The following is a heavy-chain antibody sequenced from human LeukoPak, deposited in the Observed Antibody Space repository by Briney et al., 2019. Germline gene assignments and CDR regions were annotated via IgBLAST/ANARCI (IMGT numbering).Heavy chain of an antibody. J-gene: IGHJ4*02. V-gene: IGHV3-7*01. D-gene: IGHD3-10*01. CDR1: GFTFSSYW. CDR3: ARPPYRVRGLVDY. Sequence: GGSLRLSCAASGFTFSSYWMSWVRQAPGKGLEWVANIKQDGSEKYYVDSVKGRFTISRDNAKNSLYLQMNSLRAEDTAVYYCARPPYRVRGLVDYWGQGTLVTVSS. CDR2: IKQDGSEK.